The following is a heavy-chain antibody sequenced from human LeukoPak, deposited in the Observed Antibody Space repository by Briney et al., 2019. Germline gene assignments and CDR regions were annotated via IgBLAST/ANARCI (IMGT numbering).Heavy chain of an antibody. V-gene: IGHV3-21*01. J-gene: IGHJ4*02. CDR2: ISSSSYI. CDR1: GFTFSSYS. CDR3: ARDPTMVRGAFDY. D-gene: IGHD3-10*01. Sequence: GGSLRLSCAASGFTFSSYSMNWVRQAPGKGLEWVSSISSSSYIYYADSVKGRFTISRDNAKNSLYLQMNSLRAEDTAVYYCARDPTMVRGAFDYWGQGTLATVSS.